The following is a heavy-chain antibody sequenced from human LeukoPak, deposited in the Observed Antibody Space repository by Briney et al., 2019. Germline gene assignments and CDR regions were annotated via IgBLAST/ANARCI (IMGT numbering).Heavy chain of an antibody. Sequence: SETLSLTCTVSGGSISSSSYYWGWIRQPPGKGLEWIGIIYYSGSTYYNPSLKSRVTISVDTSKNQFSLKLSSVTAADTAVYYCARHGVVTDYYYYYYMDVWGKGTTVTVSS. CDR1: GGSISSSSYY. CDR3: ARHGVVTDYYYYYYMDV. J-gene: IGHJ6*03. D-gene: IGHD3-3*01. CDR2: IYYSGST. V-gene: IGHV4-39*01.